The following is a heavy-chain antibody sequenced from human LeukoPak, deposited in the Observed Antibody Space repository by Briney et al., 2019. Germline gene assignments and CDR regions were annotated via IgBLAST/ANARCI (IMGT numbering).Heavy chain of an antibody. CDR3: ARGGYSYGLPRILPGGYFDY. J-gene: IGHJ4*02. CDR2: VSSNGANT. V-gene: IGHV3-64*01. Sequence: GGSLRLSCAASGFTFSSYSMHWVRQAPGRGLEYVSAVSSNGANTYYANSVKGRFIISRDNSKNTLYLQMGSLRAEDMAVYYCARGGYSYGLPRILPGGYFDYWGQGTLVTVSS. D-gene: IGHD5-18*01. CDR1: GFTFSSYS.